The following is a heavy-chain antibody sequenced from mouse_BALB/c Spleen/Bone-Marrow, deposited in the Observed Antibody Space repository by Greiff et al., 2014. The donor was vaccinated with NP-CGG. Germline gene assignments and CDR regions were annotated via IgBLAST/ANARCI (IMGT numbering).Heavy chain of an antibody. D-gene: IGHD1-1*01. CDR3: ERELVRGMDY. Sequence: VQLQQSGAELVRPGTSVKVSCKASGYAFTNYWIEWIKQRPGQGLEWIGVINPGSGGINYNENFKGKAPLTADKSSSTAYMQLSSLTSDDSAVYFCERELVRGMDYWGQGTSVTVSS. CDR1: GYAFTNYW. J-gene: IGHJ4*01. V-gene: IGHV1-54*01. CDR2: INPGSGGI.